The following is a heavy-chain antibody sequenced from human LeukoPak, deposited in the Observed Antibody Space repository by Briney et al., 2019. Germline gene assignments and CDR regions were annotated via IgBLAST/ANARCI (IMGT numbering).Heavy chain of an antibody. CDR1: GFTFSSYA. Sequence: GGSLRLSCAASGFTFSSYAMHWVRQAPGKGLEWVAVISYDGSNKYYADSVKGRFTISRDNSKNTLYLQMNSLRSDDTAVYYCARDTTPQELKRIVVVPAEGRQDQSEVWFDPWGQGTLVTVSS. V-gene: IGHV3-30*04. D-gene: IGHD2-2*01. CDR2: ISYDGSNK. J-gene: IGHJ5*02. CDR3: ARDTTPQELKRIVVVPAEGRQDQSEVWFDP.